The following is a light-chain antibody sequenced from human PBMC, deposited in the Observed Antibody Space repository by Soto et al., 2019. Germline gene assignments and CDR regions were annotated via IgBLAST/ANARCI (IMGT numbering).Light chain of an antibody. CDR1: QSVSNH. J-gene: IGKJ1*01. CDR2: GAS. V-gene: IGKV3-15*01. Sequence: EVVLTQSPATLSVSPGEGVTLSCRASQSVSNHLAWYQQRPGQPPRILIFGASTRAAGIPARFSGSGSGTDFTLTISSLQSEDFALYYCQHYFNWPRTFGQGTKVEIK. CDR3: QHYFNWPRT.